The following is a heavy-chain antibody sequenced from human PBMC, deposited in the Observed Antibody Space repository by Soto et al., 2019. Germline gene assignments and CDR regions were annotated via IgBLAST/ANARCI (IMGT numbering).Heavy chain of an antibody. Sequence: QVQLGQSVAEVKKPVSSVNVSGKASGGTFSSYASSWVRQAPGQGLEWMGGIITILGTANYAQKLQGRVTITADKSTSKDYMELSSMRSEDTAVDYCATLWGTAMVKIDYWGQGTLVTVSS. CDR1: GGTFSSYA. D-gene: IGHD5-18*01. J-gene: IGHJ4*02. V-gene: IGHV1-69*06. CDR3: ATLWGTAMVKIDY. CDR2: IITILGTA.